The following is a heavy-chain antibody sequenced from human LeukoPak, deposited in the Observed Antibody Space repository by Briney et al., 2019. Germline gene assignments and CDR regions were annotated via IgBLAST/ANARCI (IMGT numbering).Heavy chain of an antibody. J-gene: IGHJ4*02. Sequence: GASVKVSCKVSGYTRTEISMRWVRQAPGKGLEWMGGFDPEDGETIYAQKSQGRVTMTEDTSTDTAYMELSSLRSEDTAVYYCATDRAISYSGSYFDYWGQGTLVTVSS. CDR2: FDPEDGET. CDR3: ATDRAISYSGSYFDY. D-gene: IGHD1-26*01. CDR1: GYTRTEIS. V-gene: IGHV1-24*01.